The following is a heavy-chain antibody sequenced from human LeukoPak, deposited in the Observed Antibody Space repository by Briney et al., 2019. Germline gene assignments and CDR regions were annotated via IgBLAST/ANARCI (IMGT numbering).Heavy chain of an antibody. D-gene: IGHD2-21*02. CDR2: IFYSGGT. CDR3: AGAHCGGDCYSGRAFDI. J-gene: IGHJ3*02. Sequence: SETLSLTCTVSGGSISSSSYYWGWIRQTPGKGLEWIGNIFYSGGTYYSPSLTSRVTISLDTSRNQFSLKLSSVTAADTAVYYCAGAHCGGDCYSGRAFDIWGQGTMVTVSS. CDR1: GGSISSSSYY. V-gene: IGHV4-39*07.